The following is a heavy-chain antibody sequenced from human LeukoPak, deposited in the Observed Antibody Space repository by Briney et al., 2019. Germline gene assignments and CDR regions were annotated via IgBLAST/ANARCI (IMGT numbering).Heavy chain of an antibody. Sequence: PSEPLSLTCTVSGVSIGSSAYYWGWIRQPPGKGLEWVAMIYYTGSAYYNPSLKGRVTISMDTSKNQFSLKLRSVTAADTAVYYCARQLWGYYFDYWGQGTLVTVSS. V-gene: IGHV4-39*07. J-gene: IGHJ4*02. CDR2: IYYTGSA. CDR1: GVSIGSSAYY. CDR3: ARQLWGYYFDY. D-gene: IGHD3-10*01.